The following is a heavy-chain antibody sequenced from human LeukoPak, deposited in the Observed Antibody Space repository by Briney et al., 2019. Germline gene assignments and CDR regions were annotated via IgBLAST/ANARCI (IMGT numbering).Heavy chain of an antibody. Sequence: SETLSLTCTVSGGSISSDGYYWSWIRQHPGKGLEWIGYIYYRGSFYYNPSLKSRVTISVDTSKNQFSLNLSSVTAADTAVYFCSRDRWAVGGVGRYYAMDVWGQGTTVTVSS. CDR2: IYYRGSF. D-gene: IGHD3-16*01. V-gene: IGHV4-31*03. J-gene: IGHJ6*02. CDR3: SRDRWAVGGVGRYYAMDV. CDR1: GGSISSDGYY.